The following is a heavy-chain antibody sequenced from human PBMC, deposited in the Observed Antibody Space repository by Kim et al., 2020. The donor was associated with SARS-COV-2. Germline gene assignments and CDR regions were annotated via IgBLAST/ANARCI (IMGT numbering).Heavy chain of an antibody. J-gene: IGHJ5*02. V-gene: IGHV1-8*01. D-gene: IGHD6-13*01. Sequence: QKFQGRVTMTRNTSISTAYMELSSLRSEDTAVYYCARKRSSSWYRNWFDPWGQGTLVTVSS. CDR3: ARKRSSSWYRNWFDP.